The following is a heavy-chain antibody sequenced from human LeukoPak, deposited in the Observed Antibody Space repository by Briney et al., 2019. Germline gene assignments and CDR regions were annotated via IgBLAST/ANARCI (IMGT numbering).Heavy chain of an antibody. CDR2: SSPYNGGT. V-gene: IGHV1-18*01. D-gene: IGHD2-21*01. CDR3: AREWRDCDGGCVTGHFDF. Sequence: ASVKVSCKASGYIFTSYGINWVRQAPGQGPEWMGWSSPYNGGTRYAQKFRGRVTMTTDTSTTTAYMELTSLESDDSAVYYCAREWRDCDGGCVTGHFDFWGQGTRVTVSS. CDR1: GYIFTSYG. J-gene: IGHJ4*02.